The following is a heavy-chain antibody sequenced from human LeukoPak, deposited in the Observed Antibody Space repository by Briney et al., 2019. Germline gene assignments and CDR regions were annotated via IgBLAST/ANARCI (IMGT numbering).Heavy chain of an antibody. J-gene: IGHJ4*02. V-gene: IGHV4-59*01. D-gene: IGHD4-17*01. CDR1: GGSISSYY. CDR3: ASTRLYGDYAYFDY. CDR2: IYYSGST. Sequence: SETLSLTCTVSGGSISSYYWSWIRQPPGKGLEWIGYIYYSGSTSYSPFLKSRVTISVDTSKNQFSLKLSSVTAADTAVYYCASTRLYGDYAYFDYWGQGTLVTVSS.